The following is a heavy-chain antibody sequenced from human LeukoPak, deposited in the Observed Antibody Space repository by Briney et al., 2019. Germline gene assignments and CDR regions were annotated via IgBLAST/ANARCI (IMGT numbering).Heavy chain of an antibody. Sequence: GASVKVSCKASGYTFTGYYMHWVRQAPGQGLEWMGWINPNSGGTNYAQKFQGRVTMTRNTSISTAYMELSSLRSEDTAVYYCARDWAAMDTNWFDPWGQGTLVTVSS. CDR3: ARDWAAMDTNWFDP. V-gene: IGHV1-2*02. CDR2: INPNSGGT. J-gene: IGHJ5*02. D-gene: IGHD5-18*01. CDR1: GYTFTGYY.